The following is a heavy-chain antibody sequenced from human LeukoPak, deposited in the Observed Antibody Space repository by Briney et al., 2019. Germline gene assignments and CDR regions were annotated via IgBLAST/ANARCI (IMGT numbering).Heavy chain of an antibody. CDR3: ARDRTGIAVAGADLNDYYYYYYMDV. D-gene: IGHD6-19*01. J-gene: IGHJ6*03. CDR1: GYTFTSYY. V-gene: IGHV1-46*01. CDR2: INPSGGST. Sequence: ASVKVSCKASGYTFTSYYMHWVRQAPGQGLEWMGIINPSGGSTSYAQKFQGRVTMTRDTSTSTVYMELSSLRSEDTAVYYCARDRTGIAVAGADLNDYYYYYYMDVWGKGTTVTISS.